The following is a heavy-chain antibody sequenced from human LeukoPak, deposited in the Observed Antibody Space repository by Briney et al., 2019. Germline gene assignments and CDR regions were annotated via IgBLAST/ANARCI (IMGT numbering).Heavy chain of an antibody. CDR2: INHSGST. D-gene: IGHD6-19*01. J-gene: IGHJ5*02. CDR3: ARKQWLDSDWFDP. V-gene: IGHV4-34*01. Sequence: SETLSLTCAVYGGSFSGYYWSWIRQPPGKGLEWIGEINHSGSTNYNPSLKSRVTISVDTSKNQFSLKLSSVTAADTAVYYCARKQWLDSDWFDPWGQGTLVTVSS. CDR1: GGSFSGYY.